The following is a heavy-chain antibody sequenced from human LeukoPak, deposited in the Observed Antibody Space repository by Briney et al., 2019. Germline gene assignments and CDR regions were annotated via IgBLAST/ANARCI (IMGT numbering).Heavy chain of an antibody. CDR1: GYTFTSYD. V-gene: IGHV1-8*01. D-gene: IGHD1-26*01. Sequence: ASVKVSCKASGYTFTSYDINWVRQATGQGREWMGWMNSNSGNTGYAQKFQGRVTMTRNTSISTAYMELSSLRSEDTAVYYCARAGSKRGARVDARRIDYWGQGTLVTVSS. CDR2: MNSNSGNT. J-gene: IGHJ4*02. CDR3: ARAGSKRGARVDARRIDY.